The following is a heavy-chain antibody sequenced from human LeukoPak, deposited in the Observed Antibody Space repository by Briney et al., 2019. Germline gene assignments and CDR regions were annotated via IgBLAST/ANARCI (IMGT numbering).Heavy chain of an antibody. J-gene: IGHJ4*02. CDR3: AKRPSDYGDYVTYFDY. CDR1: GFSFISYG. D-gene: IGHD4-17*01. Sequence: GGSLRLSCAASGFSFISYGMHWVRQAPGKGLEWVGVISDDGRNKKYADSVKGRFTTSRDNSKDTLYLQMNSLRDEDTAVYYCAKRPSDYGDYVTYFDYWGQGTLVTVSS. CDR2: ISDDGRNK. V-gene: IGHV3-30*18.